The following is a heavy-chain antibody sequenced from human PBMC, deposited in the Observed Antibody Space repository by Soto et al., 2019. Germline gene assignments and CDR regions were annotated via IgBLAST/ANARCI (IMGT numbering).Heavy chain of an antibody. CDR2: ISGSGSTFSDSSSTI. Sequence: DVQLVESGGALVQPGGSLRLSCAASGFAVSSYSMNWVRQAPGKGLEWVSSISGSGSTFSDSSSTIYYADSVKGRFTISRDIAKNSLHLHMNSLRVEDTAVYYCARGPYYRDYYPLHYWGQGTLVTVSS. D-gene: IGHD4-17*01. J-gene: IGHJ4*02. CDR1: GFAVSSYS. V-gene: IGHV3-48*01. CDR3: ARGPYYRDYYPLHY.